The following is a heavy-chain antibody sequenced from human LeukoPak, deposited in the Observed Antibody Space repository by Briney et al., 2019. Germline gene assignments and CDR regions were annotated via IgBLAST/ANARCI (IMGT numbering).Heavy chain of an antibody. V-gene: IGHV4-4*07. D-gene: IGHD3-22*01. CDR2: IYTSGST. CDR1: GDSISTYY. J-gene: IGHJ3*02. Sequence: KPSETLSLTCTVSGDSISTYYWSWIRQPAGKGLEWIGRIYTSGSTNYNPSLKSRVTMSVDTSKNQFSLKLSSVTAADTAVYYCARDQGPMTYYYDSSGYYYNAFDIWGQGTMVTVSS. CDR3: ARDQGPMTYYYDSSGYYYNAFDI.